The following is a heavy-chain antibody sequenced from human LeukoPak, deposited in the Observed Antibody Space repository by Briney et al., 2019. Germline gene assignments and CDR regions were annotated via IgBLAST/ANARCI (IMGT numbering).Heavy chain of an antibody. J-gene: IGHJ3*02. CDR1: GGSISNWY. CDR3: ARKLASSTLKAGAFDI. D-gene: IGHD2-2*01. CDR2: IYTSGST. V-gene: IGHV4-4*07. Sequence: SETLSLTCTVSGGSISNWYWGWFRQPAGKGLEWIGRIYTSGSTIYDPSLKSRVTMSVDTSTDQISLRLTSVTAADTAMYYCARKLASSTLKAGAFDIWGQGTMVTVSS.